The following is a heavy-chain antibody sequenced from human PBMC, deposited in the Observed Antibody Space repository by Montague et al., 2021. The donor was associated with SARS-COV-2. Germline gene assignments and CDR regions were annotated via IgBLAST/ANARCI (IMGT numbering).Heavy chain of an antibody. CDR3: ARTSASSDY. V-gene: IGHV6-1*01. Sequence: CAISGDSVARNSVAWNWNRQSPSRGPERLGRTYYRSKWYNDYAVSVKSRITINPDTPKNQISLQLNSVTPEDTAVYYCARTSASSDYWGQGTLVTVSS. J-gene: IGHJ4*02. CDR2: TYYRSKWYN. D-gene: IGHD1-26*01. CDR1: GDSVARNSVA.